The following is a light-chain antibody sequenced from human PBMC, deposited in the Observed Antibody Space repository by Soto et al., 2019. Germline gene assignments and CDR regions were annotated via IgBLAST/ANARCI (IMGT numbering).Light chain of an antibody. CDR3: QQLNDYPRYT. J-gene: IGKJ2*01. CDR2: AAS. Sequence: DIQLTQSPSFLSASVGDRVTVTCRASQDISSYLAWYQQKPGKAPKLLIYAASTLQSGVPSRFSGSGSGTEFTLTISSLQPEDFATYYCQQLNDYPRYTFGQGTNLEMK. CDR1: QDISSY. V-gene: IGKV1-9*01.